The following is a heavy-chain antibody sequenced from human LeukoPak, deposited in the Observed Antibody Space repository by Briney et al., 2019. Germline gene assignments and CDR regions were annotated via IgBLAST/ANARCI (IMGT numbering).Heavy chain of an antibody. Sequence: SETLSLTCAVYGGSFSGYYWSWIRQPPGKGLEWIGEINHSGSTNYNPSLKSRVTISVDTSKNQFSLKLSPVTAADTAVYYCARGLLRGIARRYYFDYWGQGTLVTVSS. CDR2: INHSGST. CDR1: GGSFSGYY. J-gene: IGHJ4*02. V-gene: IGHV4-34*01. D-gene: IGHD6-13*01. CDR3: ARGLLRGIARRYYFDY.